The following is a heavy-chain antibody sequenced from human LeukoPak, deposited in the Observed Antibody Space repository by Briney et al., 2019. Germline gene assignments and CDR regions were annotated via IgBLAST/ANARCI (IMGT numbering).Heavy chain of an antibody. Sequence: SETPSLTCTVSGASISRDTFFWGWIRQSPDKGLEWIGSIDSSGTTHYNSSLKSRVIISVDTSKNQVSLNLTSVTFADTAVYYCARHGYIQFWLYWGQGTQVIVSS. V-gene: IGHV4-39*01. J-gene: IGHJ4*02. CDR2: IDSSGTT. D-gene: IGHD5-18*01. CDR3: ARHGYIQFWLY. CDR1: GASISRDTFF.